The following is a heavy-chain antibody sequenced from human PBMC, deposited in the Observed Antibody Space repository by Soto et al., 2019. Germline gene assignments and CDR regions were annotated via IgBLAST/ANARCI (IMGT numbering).Heavy chain of an antibody. V-gene: IGHV3-30*18. Sequence: VQLVESGGGVVQPGGSLRLSCAASGFTFSNYGMHWVRQAPGTGLEWVAVISYDGSNKYYVDSVKGRFTISRDNSKNTLYLQMNSLRPEDTAVYYCAKDESSGSSYYFDYWGLGTLVTVSS. CDR3: AKDESSGSSYYFDY. J-gene: IGHJ4*02. CDR2: ISYDGSNK. D-gene: IGHD1-26*01. CDR1: GFTFSNYG.